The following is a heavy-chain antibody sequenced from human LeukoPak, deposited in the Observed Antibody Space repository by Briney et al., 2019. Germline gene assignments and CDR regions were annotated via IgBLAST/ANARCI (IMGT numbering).Heavy chain of an antibody. D-gene: IGHD1-14*01. V-gene: IGHV3-15*01. CDR2: IKSKTDGGTT. CDR3: TTVSPHMAHYYYYYMDV. Sequence: GGSLRLSCAASGFTFSNAWMSWVRQAPGKGLEWVGRIKSKTDGGTTDYAAPVKGRFTISRDDSKNTLYLQMNSLKTEDTAVYYCTTVSPHMAHYYYYYMDVWGKGTTVTISS. CDR1: GFTFSNAW. J-gene: IGHJ6*03.